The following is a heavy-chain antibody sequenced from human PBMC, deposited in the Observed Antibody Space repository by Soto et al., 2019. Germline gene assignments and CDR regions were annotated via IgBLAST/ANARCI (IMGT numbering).Heavy chain of an antibody. V-gene: IGHV3-74*01. Sequence: VGSLRLSCAASGFTFSNDWMNWVRQGPGKGLEWVSRIISGGSRVSYADSVEGRFTIARDNAKNTLYLEMHSLTAEDTAVYYCARERTSKGGMDVWGQGTTVTVSS. J-gene: IGHJ6*02. CDR1: GFTFSNDW. CDR2: IISGGSRV. CDR3: ARERTSKGGMDV.